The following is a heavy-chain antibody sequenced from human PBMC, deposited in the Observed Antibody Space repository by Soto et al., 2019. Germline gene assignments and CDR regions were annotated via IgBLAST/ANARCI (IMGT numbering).Heavy chain of an antibody. CDR3: AKSFCSGDTCLPGNY. D-gene: IGHD2-15*01. V-gene: IGHV1-2*04. Sequence: QVQLVQSGAEVKKPGASVKVSCKASGYTFTGYYIHWVRQAPGQGLEWMGWINPDTGGTNYAQKFQGWVTMTRDTSISTVYMELGRLKSDDTAVYYCAKSFCSGDTCLPGNYWGQGTLVTVSS. J-gene: IGHJ4*02. CDR2: INPDTGGT. CDR1: GYTFTGYY.